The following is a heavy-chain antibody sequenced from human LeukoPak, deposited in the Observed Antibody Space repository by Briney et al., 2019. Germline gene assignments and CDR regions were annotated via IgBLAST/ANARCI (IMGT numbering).Heavy chain of an antibody. CDR2: ISYDGSNK. J-gene: IGHJ6*02. CDR3: ARDNHDILTGYYPSGAYYGMDV. D-gene: IGHD3-9*01. CDR1: GFTFSSYA. V-gene: IGHV3-30-3*01. Sequence: GGSLRLSCAASGFTFSSYAMHWVRQAPGKGLEWVAVISYDGSNKYYADSVKGRFTISRDNAKNTLYLQMNSLRAEDTAVYYCARDNHDILTGYYPSGAYYGMDVWGQGTTVTVSS.